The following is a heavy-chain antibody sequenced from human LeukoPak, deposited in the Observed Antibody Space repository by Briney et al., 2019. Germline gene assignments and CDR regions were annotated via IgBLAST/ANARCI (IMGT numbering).Heavy chain of an antibody. D-gene: IGHD1-26*01. CDR2: INHSGST. CDR3: ASGSNIVGATGRFDY. Sequence: SETLSLTCAVYGGSFSGYYWSWIRQPPGKGLEWVGEINHSGSTNYNPSLKSRVTISVDTSKNQFSLKLSSVTAADTAVYYCASGSNIVGATGRFDYWGQGTLVTVSS. J-gene: IGHJ4*02. V-gene: IGHV4-34*01. CDR1: GGSFSGYY.